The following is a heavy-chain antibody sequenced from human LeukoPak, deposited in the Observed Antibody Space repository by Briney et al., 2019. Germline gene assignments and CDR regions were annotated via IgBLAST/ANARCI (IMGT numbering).Heavy chain of an antibody. V-gene: IGHV3-15*01. CDR3: TTEAPWYSSGRGWSDY. CDR2: IKSKVDRETT. CDR1: GFTFSDAW. D-gene: IGHD6-19*01. J-gene: IGHJ4*02. Sequence: GGSLRLSCAASGFTFSDAWMSWVRQAPGKGLEWIGHIKSKVDRETTDYAAPVKGRFTISRDDSKNTLYLQMNSLKTEETAVYYCTTEAPWYSSGRGWSDYWGQGTLVTVSS.